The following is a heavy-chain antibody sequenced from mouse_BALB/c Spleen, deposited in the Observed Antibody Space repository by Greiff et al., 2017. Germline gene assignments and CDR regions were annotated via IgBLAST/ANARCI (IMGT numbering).Heavy chain of an antibody. CDR3: TGTPITTVFAY. V-gene: IGHV1-69*02. CDR1: GYTFTSYW. D-gene: IGHD1-1*01. Sequence: QVQLQQPGAELVRPGASVKLSCKASGYTFTSYWINWVKQRPGQGLEWIGNIYPSDSYTNYNQKFKDKATLTVDKSSSTAYMQLSSPTSEDSAVYYCTGTPITTVFAYWGQGTLVTVSA. CDR2: IYPSDSYT. J-gene: IGHJ3*01.